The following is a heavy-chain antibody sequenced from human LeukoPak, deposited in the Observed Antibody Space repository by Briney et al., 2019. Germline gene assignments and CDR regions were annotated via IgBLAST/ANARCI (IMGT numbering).Heavy chain of an antibody. CDR1: GFTFSRYG. J-gene: IGHJ4*02. V-gene: IGHV3-30*03. CDR2: ISYDRSNE. Sequence: GGSLRLSCAASGFTFSRYGMHWVRQAPGKGLEWVAAISYDRSNEYYADSVKGRFTISRDNSKNTLYLQMNSLRGEDTAVYYCARMVDGSGSRGYFDYWGQGTLVTVSS. CDR3: ARMVDGSGSRGYFDY. D-gene: IGHD3-10*01.